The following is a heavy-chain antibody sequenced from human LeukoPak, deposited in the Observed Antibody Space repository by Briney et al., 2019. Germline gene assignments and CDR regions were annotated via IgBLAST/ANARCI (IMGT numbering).Heavy chain of an antibody. CDR1: GFTFNSYA. CDR3: AKRIRRIRGYDCSSTSCYGHLDY. D-gene: IGHD2-2*01. CDR2: ISGSGGST. J-gene: IGHJ4*02. Sequence: GGSLRLSCAASGFTFNSYAMSWVRQAPGKGLEWVSAISGSGGSTYYADSVKGRFTISRDNSKNTLYLQMNSLRAEDTAAYYCAKRIRRIRGYDCSSTSCYGHLDYWGQGTLVTVSS. V-gene: IGHV3-23*01.